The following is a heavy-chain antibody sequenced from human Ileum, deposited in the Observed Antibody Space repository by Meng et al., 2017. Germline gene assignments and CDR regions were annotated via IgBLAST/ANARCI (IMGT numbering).Heavy chain of an antibody. V-gene: IGHV3-74*01. D-gene: IGHD3/OR15-3a*01. J-gene: IGHJ4*02. CDR1: GFTFSTYS. Sequence: PPGDPVGGIVQPAGALTLACAASGFTFSTYSMHWVRQAPGKGLVWVSQIKPDGRTTAYADSVKGRFTISRDNAKSTLYLEMNSLRAEDAAVYYCARDWDWVVWDYWGQGTLVTVSS. CDR2: IKPDGRTT. CDR3: ARDWDWVVWDY.